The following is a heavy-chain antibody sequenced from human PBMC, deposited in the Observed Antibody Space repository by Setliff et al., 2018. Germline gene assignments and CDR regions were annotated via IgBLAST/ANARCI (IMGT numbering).Heavy chain of an antibody. CDR1: GYSFTSHY. V-gene: IGHV5-51*01. J-gene: IGHJ5*02. Sequence: PGESLKISCQGSGYSFTSHYIAWVRQMPGKDLEWVGIIYPRDSDTRYSPSFQGQVTTSADRSFSTAYLQWSSLKASDSAIYYCARGRRDGYKAGFDPWGQGTLVTVSS. CDR2: IYPRDSDT. CDR3: ARGRRDGYKAGFDP. D-gene: IGHD5-12*01.